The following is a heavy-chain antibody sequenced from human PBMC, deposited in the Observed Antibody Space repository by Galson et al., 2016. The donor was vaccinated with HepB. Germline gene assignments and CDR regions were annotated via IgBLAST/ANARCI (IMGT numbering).Heavy chain of an antibody. CDR3: ATGIGSGWSYYYYYGMDV. CDR2: MNPNSDNT. D-gene: IGHD6-13*01. V-gene: IGHV1-8*01. J-gene: IGHJ6*02. Sequence: SVKVSCKASGYTFHSYDINWVRQATGQGLEWMGWMNPNSDNTGYAQKFQGRVTMTRNTSISTAYMELSSLRSEDTAVYYCATGIGSGWSYYYYYGMDVWGQGTTVTVSS. CDR1: GYTFHSYD.